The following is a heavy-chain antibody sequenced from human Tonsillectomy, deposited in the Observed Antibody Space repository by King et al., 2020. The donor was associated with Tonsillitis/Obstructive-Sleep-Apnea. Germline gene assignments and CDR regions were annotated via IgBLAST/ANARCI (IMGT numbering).Heavy chain of an antibody. CDR2: INPSGGST. V-gene: IGHV1-46*01. J-gene: IGHJ4*02. CDR3: AREIGDILTGYPGYYFDY. CDR1: GYTFTSYY. D-gene: IGHD3-9*01. Sequence: QLVQSGAEVKKPGASVKVSCKASGYTFTSYYMHWVRQAPGQGLEWMGIINPSGGSTSYAQKFQGRVTMTRDTSTSTVYMELSSRRSEDTAVYYCAREIGDILTGYPGYYFDYWGQGTLVTVSS.